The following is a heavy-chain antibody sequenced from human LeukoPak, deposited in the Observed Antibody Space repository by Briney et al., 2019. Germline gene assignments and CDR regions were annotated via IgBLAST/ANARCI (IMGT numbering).Heavy chain of an antibody. CDR1: GGTFSSYA. J-gene: IGHJ4*02. D-gene: IGHD5-12*01. Sequence: SVKVSCKASGGTFSSYAISWVRQAPGQGLEWMGGIIPIFGTANYAQKFQGRVTITADESTSTAYMELSRLRSDDTAVYYCASGNSGYDERDYWGQGTLVTVSS. V-gene: IGHV1-69*13. CDR3: ASGNSGYDERDY. CDR2: IIPIFGTA.